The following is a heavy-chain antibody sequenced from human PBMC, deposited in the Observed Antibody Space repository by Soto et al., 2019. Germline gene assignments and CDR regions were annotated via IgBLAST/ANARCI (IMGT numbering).Heavy chain of an antibody. CDR3: ARERAHYYYGMDV. Sequence: SETLSLTYTVSGGSISSGDYYWSWIRQPPGKGLEWIGYIYYSGSTYYNPSLKSRVTISVDTSKNQFSLKLSSVTAADTAVYYCARERAHYYYGMDVWGQGTTVTVSS. J-gene: IGHJ6*02. V-gene: IGHV4-30-4*01. CDR2: IYYSGST. CDR1: GGSISSGDYY.